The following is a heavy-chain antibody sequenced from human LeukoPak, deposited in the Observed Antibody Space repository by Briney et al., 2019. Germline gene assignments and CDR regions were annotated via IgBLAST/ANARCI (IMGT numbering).Heavy chain of an antibody. CDR3: ARDPRTTGTTTLFDY. CDR1: GFTFSSYC. V-gene: IGHV3-7*01. J-gene: IGHJ4*02. Sequence: GGSLRLSCAASGFTFSSYCMSWVRRAPGKGLEWVANIKQDGSEKYYVDSVKGRFTISRDNAKNSLYLQMNSLRAEDTAVYYCARDPRTTGTTTLFDYWGQGTLVTVSS. CDR2: IKQDGSEK. D-gene: IGHD1-1*01.